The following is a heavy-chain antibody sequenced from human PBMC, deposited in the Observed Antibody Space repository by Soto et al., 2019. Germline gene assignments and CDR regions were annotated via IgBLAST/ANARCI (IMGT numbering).Heavy chain of an antibody. CDR2: MTSSGSAI. CDR1: GFTFGTYA. V-gene: IGHV3-23*04. CDR3: ARVGGSFFEN. Sequence: EVQLVESGGGLVQPGGSLRLSCAASGFTFGTYAMSWVRQAPGKGLEWVSAMTSSGSAIYYAESVRGRFIISRDNARNTLSLQLNRLSVEDTALYYCARVGGSFFENWGQGTRVTVSS. J-gene: IGHJ4*02. D-gene: IGHD3-16*01.